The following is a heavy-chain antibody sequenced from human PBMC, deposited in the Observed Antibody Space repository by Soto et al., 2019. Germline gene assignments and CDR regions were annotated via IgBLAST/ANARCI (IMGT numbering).Heavy chain of an antibody. CDR2: ISAYNGNT. J-gene: IGHJ4*02. V-gene: IGHV1-18*01. D-gene: IGHD2-2*01. Sequence: GASVKVSCKASGYTFTSYGISWVRQAPGQGLEWMGWISAYNGNTNYAQKLQGRVTMTTDTSTSTAYMELRSLRSDDTAVYYCARDRSEYQLPKINFDYWGQGTLVTVSS. CDR1: GYTFTSYG. CDR3: ARDRSEYQLPKINFDY.